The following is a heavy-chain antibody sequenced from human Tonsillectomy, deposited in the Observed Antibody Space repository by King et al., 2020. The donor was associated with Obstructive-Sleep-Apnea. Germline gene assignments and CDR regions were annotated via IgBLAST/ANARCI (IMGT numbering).Heavy chain of an antibody. J-gene: IGHJ6*02. CDR1: GFTFNSFC. Sequence: VQLVESGGGVVQPGRSLRLSCAASGFTFNSFCMDWVRQAPGKGLEWVAFIWYDVSNKYYADSVKGLFTISRDNSKNTLYLQMNSLRAEDTAVYYCARDSPLRTGNYYGMDVWGQGTTVTVSS. V-gene: IGHV3-33*01. CDR2: IWYDVSNK. D-gene: IGHD3/OR15-3a*01. CDR3: ARDSPLRTGNYYGMDV.